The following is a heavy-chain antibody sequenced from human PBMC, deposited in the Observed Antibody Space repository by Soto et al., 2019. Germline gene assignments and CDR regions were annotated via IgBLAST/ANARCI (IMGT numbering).Heavy chain of an antibody. CDR3: ARASGRDYYYGMSV. Sequence: QVQLVQSGAEVKKPGASVNISCKASGYTFIGYYMNWVRQAPGQGLEWMGWINPSTGGAHSAQKFQGWVTMTSDRSSSTAYVELRGLKSDDSAVYYCARASGRDYYYGMSVWGQGTTVIVSS. CDR1: GYTFIGYY. V-gene: IGHV1-2*04. J-gene: IGHJ6*02. CDR2: INPSTGGA.